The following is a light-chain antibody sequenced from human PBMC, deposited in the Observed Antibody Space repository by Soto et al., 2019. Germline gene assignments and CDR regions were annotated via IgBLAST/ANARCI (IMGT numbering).Light chain of an antibody. CDR2: GAS. CDR1: QSVSSN. CDR3: QQYNSYSRP. V-gene: IGKV3-15*01. Sequence: EIVMTQSPATLSVSPGERATLSCRASQSVSSNLAWYQQKPGQAPRLLIYGASTRATGIPARFSGSGSGTEFTLTISSLQSEDFATYYCQQYNSYSRPFGQGTKVEIK. J-gene: IGKJ1*01.